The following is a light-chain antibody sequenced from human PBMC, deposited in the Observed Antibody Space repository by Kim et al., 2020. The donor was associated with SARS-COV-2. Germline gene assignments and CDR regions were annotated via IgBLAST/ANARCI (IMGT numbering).Light chain of an antibody. Sequence: EIVMTKSAATLSVSPGERATLSCRASQSITSDLAWYQHKPGQAPRLLMYDTSTRATGIPARFSGSGSGTEFTLTISSLQSEDFAVYYCQQYNRWPLTFGGGTKVDIK. J-gene: IGKJ4*01. V-gene: IGKV3-15*01. CDR1: QSITSD. CDR3: QQYNRWPLT. CDR2: DTS.